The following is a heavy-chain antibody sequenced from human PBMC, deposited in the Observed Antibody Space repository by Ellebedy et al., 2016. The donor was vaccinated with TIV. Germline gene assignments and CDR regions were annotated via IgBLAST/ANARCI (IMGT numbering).Heavy chain of an antibody. CDR3: ARERSSEIPVAGTGYPKH. Sequence: MPSETLSLTCAVSGGSISSSNWWSWVRQPPGKGLEWIGEIYRSGSTNYNPSLKSRVTISIDKTKNQFSLMLTSVTAADTALYYCARERSSEIPVAGTGYPKHWGQGTLVIVSS. J-gene: IGHJ1*01. D-gene: IGHD6-19*01. CDR2: IYRSGST. CDR1: GGSISSSNW. V-gene: IGHV4-4*02.